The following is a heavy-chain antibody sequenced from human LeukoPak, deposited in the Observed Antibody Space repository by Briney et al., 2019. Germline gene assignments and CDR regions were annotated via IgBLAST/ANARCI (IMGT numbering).Heavy chain of an antibody. D-gene: IGHD1-26*01. Sequence: GGSLRLSCAASGFTFSSYAMTWVRQAPGKGLDWVATITASGSSTFHADSVKGRFTISRDNSKNTLYLLVDSLRAEDTAISKDVSPIGWYLDSWGQGVPVTVSS. V-gene: IGHV3-23*01. J-gene: IGHJ4*02. CDR3: VSPIGWYLDS. CDR2: ITASGSST. CDR1: GFTFSSYA.